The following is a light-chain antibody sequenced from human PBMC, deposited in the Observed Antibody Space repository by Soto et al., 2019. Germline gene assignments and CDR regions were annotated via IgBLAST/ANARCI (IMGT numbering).Light chain of an antibody. CDR1: SSDVGGYNY. CDR2: EVS. J-gene: IGLJ1*01. CDR3: SSYTSSSNTH. Sequence: QSMLTQAASVSVSPGQSITISCTGTSSDVGGYNYVSWYQQHPGKAPKLMIYEVSNRPSGVSNRFSGSKSGNTASLTISGLQAEDEADYYCSSYTSSSNTHFGTGTNVTVL. V-gene: IGLV2-14*01.